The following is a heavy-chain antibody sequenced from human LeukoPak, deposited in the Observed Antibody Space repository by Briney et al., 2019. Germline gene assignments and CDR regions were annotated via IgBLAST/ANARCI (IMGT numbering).Heavy chain of an antibody. J-gene: IGHJ4*02. V-gene: IGHV3-30*04. CDR1: GFTFSGYP. CDR2: ISYDGSNK. CDR3: ARVFGRSWYEGALDY. D-gene: IGHD6-13*01. Sequence: PGKSLRLSCAASGFTFSGYPIHWVRQAPGKGLEWVAVISYDGSNKYYADSVKGRFTISRDNSKNTLYLQMNSLRAEDTAVYYCARVFGRSWYEGALDYWGQGTLVTVSS.